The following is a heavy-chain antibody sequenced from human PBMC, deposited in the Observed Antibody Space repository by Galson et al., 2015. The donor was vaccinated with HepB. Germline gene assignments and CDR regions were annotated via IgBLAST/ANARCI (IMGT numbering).Heavy chain of an antibody. V-gene: IGHV3-49*03. Sequence: SLRLSCAVSGFTFDDYAMSWFRQAPGKGLEWVGFIRAKASGGTRQYAASVKGRFTISRDDSKSIAYLQMNSLKTEDTAMYYCTREPGEPWLDPSYYFDYWGQGTLVTVSS. CDR1: GFTFDDYA. J-gene: IGHJ4*02. CDR3: TREPGEPWLDPSYYFDY. D-gene: IGHD6-19*01. CDR2: IRAKASGGTR.